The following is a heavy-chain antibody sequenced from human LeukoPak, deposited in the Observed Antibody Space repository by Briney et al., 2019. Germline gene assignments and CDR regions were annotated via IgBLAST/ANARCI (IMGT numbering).Heavy chain of an antibody. D-gene: IGHD2-21*01. CDR1: GYTFTNYA. CDR3: ARGIWSSHNKDYYFDY. CDR2: INAGNGKT. Sequence: GASVKVSCKASGYTFTNYAMNWVRQAPGQRLEWMGWINAGNGKTKSSQGFQDRVTITRDTSASTAYMELNSLRSEDTAVYYCARGIWSSHNKDYYFDYWGQGSLVTVSS. J-gene: IGHJ4*02. V-gene: IGHV1-3*01.